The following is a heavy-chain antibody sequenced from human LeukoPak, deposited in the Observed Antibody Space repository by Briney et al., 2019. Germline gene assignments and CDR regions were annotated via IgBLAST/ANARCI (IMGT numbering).Heavy chain of an antibody. Sequence: SVKVSCKASGGTFSSYAISWVRQAPGQGLEWMGGIIPIFGTANYAQKFQGRVTITADESTSTAYMELSSLRSEDTAVYYCARGIAAAGTPYYYDMDVWGQGTTVTVSS. V-gene: IGHV1-69*13. CDR3: ARGIAAAGTPYYYDMDV. CDR2: IIPIFGTA. CDR1: GGTFSSYA. J-gene: IGHJ6*02. D-gene: IGHD6-13*01.